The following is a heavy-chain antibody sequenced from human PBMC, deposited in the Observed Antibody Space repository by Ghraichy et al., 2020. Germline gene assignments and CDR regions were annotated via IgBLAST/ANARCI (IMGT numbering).Heavy chain of an antibody. Sequence: SGPTLVKPTQTLTLTCTFSGFSLSTSGVGVGWIRQPPGKALEWLALIYWDDDKRYSPSLKSRLTITKDTSKNQVVLTMTNMDPVDTATYYCAHTWDYGSGSYYNEYYFDYWGQGTLVTVSS. V-gene: IGHV2-5*02. CDR2: IYWDDDK. CDR1: GFSLSTSGVG. J-gene: IGHJ4*02. D-gene: IGHD3-10*01. CDR3: AHTWDYGSGSYYNEYYFDY.